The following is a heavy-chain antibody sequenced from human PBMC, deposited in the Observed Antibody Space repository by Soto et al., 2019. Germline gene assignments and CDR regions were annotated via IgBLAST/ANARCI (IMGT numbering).Heavy chain of an antibody. CDR2: IYYSGRT. J-gene: IGHJ3*02. CDR3: ARRYGGAFDI. CDR1: GGSIRCYH. V-gene: IGHV4-59*08. Sequence: QVQLQESGPGLVKPSETLSLTCTASGGSIRCYHWSWIRQPPGKGLECIGYIYYSGRTNYNTSPKSRFTISVDPSKNQFDLKLSSVSAAAQAVYYCARRYGGAFDIWGQGTMVTVSS. D-gene: IGHD4-17*01.